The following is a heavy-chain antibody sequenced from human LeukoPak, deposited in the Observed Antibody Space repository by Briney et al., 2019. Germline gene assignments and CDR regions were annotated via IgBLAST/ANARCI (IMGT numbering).Heavy chain of an antibody. CDR1: GFTFSRNW. D-gene: IGHD6-19*01. CDR2: TSGNGAKT. CDR3: AKDFGWPFDY. J-gene: IGHJ4*02. Sequence: GGSLRLSCAASGFTFSRNWMTCVRQAPGKGLEWVSATSGNGAKTYCADSVRGRFTISRDNSKNTLYLQMNSLRAEDTAVYYCAKDFGWPFDYWGQGTLVTVSS. V-gene: IGHV3-23*01.